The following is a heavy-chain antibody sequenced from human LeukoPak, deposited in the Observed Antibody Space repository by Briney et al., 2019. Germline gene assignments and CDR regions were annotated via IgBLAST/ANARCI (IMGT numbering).Heavy chain of an antibody. CDR1: GGSISSSSYY. Sequence: SETRSLTCTVSGGSISSSSYYWGWIRQPPGKGLEWIGSIYYSGSTYYNPSLKSRVTISVDTSKNQFSLKLSAVTAADTAVYYCASWGGLRGYSYGERWYFDLWGRGTLVTVSS. D-gene: IGHD5-18*01. CDR3: ASWGGLRGYSYGERWYFDL. CDR2: IYYSGST. J-gene: IGHJ2*01. V-gene: IGHV4-39*01.